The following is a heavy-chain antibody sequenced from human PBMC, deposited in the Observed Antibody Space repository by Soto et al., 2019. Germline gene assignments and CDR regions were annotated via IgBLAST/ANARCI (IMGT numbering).Heavy chain of an antibody. J-gene: IGHJ4*02. D-gene: IGHD1-1*01. CDR3: ARGMSSPGIDY. CDR1: GFTFSSYW. Sequence: QLVESGGGLVQPGGSLRLSCAASGFTFSSYWMNWVRQAPGKGLEWVANIKEDGSQKSFVDSVKGRFTISRDNAKNSLYLQMNSLGAEDTAVYYCARGMSSPGIDYWGQGTLVTVSS. CDR2: IKEDGSQK. V-gene: IGHV3-7*03.